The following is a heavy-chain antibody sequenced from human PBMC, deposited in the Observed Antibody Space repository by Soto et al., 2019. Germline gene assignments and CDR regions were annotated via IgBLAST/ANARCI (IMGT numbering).Heavy chain of an antibody. CDR1: GYTFTSYG. J-gene: IGHJ4*02. V-gene: IGHV1-18*01. D-gene: IGHD1-1*01. CDR3: AGGRRTTDFDY. Sequence: ASVKVSCKASGYTFTSYGISWVRQAPGQGLEWMGLNSAYNGNTNYAQKLQGRVTMTTDTSTSTAYMELRSLRSDDTAVYYCAGGRRTTDFDYWGQGTLVTVSS. CDR2: NSAYNGNT.